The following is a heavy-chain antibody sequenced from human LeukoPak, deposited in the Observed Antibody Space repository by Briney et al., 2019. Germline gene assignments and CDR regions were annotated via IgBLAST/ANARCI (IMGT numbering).Heavy chain of an antibody. J-gene: IGHJ4*02. CDR1: GFTVGSNY. D-gene: IGHD1-14*01. CDR3: ARLSNPPGRIDH. Sequence: GGSLRLSCAASGFTVGSNYMTWVRQAPGKGLEWVSDIYNSGSTYYADSVKGRFTICRDNSKNTMYLQMNSLKGEDTAVYSWARLSNPPGRIDHWGQGTLVTVSS. CDR2: IYNSGST. V-gene: IGHV3-66*04.